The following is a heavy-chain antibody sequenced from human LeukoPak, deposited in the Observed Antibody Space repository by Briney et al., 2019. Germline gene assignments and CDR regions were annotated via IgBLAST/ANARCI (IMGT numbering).Heavy chain of an antibody. CDR3: ARAKMDTFNLFDS. CDR2: ISSADAT. J-gene: IGHJ4*02. Sequence: GTSLRLSCAASGFTVGSYYMSWVRQAPGKGLEWVSLISSADATLYADSVKGRFTISRDNSKSTLYLQMNSLRPEDTAVYFCARAKMDTFNLFDSWGQGTLVTVSS. CDR1: GFTVGSYY. V-gene: IGHV3-66*02. D-gene: IGHD5-24*01.